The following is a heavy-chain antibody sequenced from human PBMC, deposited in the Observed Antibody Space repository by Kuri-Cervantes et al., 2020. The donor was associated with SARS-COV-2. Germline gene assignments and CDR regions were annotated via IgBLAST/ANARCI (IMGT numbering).Heavy chain of an antibody. CDR3: AREAWEGYFDY. V-gene: IGHV3-11*04. CDR1: GFTFSDYY. J-gene: IGHJ4*02. CDR2: ISSSGSTI. D-gene: IGHD1-26*01. Sequence: GESLKIFCAASGFTFSDYYMSWIRQAPGKGLEWVSYISSSGSTIYYADSVKGRFTISRDNAKNSLYLQMNSLRAEDTAVYYCAREAWEGYFDYWGQGTLVTVSS.